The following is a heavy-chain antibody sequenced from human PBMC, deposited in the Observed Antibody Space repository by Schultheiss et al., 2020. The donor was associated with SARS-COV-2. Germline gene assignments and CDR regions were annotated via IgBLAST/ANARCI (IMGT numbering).Heavy chain of an antibody. CDR2: IDWDDDK. CDR1: GGSISSGGYY. CDR3: ARMLYYYYGMDV. Sequence: LRLSCTVSGGSISSGGYYWSWIRQPPGKALEWLALIDWDDDKYYSTSLKTRLTISKDTSKNQVVLTMTNMDPVDTATYYCARMLYYYYGMDVWGQGTTVTVSS. V-gene: IGHV2-70*01. J-gene: IGHJ6*02.